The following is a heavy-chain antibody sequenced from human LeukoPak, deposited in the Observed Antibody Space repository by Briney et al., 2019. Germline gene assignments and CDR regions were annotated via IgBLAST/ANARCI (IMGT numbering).Heavy chain of an antibody. J-gene: IGHJ4*02. D-gene: IGHD3-10*01. CDR3: AAYPILRGELY. CDR2: IYYSGSA. Sequence: PSETLSLTCTVSGVSISSSSYYWGWIRQPPGKGLEWIGSIYYSGSAYYNPSLKSRVTISVDTSKNQFSLKLSSVTAADTAVYYCAAYPILRGELYWGQGTLVTVSS. V-gene: IGHV4-39*07. CDR1: GVSISSSSYY.